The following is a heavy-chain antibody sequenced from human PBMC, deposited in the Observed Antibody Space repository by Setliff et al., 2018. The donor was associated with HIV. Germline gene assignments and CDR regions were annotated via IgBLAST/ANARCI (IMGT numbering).Heavy chain of an antibody. J-gene: IGHJ4*02. Sequence: ASVKVSCKASGYTLTGYYMNWVRQAPGQGLEWMGRINPTSGDTNYAQKFQGRVTMTRDASISTAYMELSRLKSDDAAVYYCAREGISGSYFDYWGQGTLVTVSS. D-gene: IGHD1-26*01. CDR3: AREGISGSYFDY. CDR1: GYTLTGYY. V-gene: IGHV1-2*06. CDR2: INPTSGDT.